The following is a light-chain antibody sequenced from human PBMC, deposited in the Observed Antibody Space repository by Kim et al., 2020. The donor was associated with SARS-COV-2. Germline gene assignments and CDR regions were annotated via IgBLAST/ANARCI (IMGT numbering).Light chain of an antibody. CDR2: AAS. CDR1: QGISTY. J-gene: IGKJ1*01. CDR3: QQYYSYPWT. V-gene: IGKV1-8*01. Sequence: AIRITQSPSSLSASTGDRVTITCRASQGISTYLAWYQQKPGKAPKVLIYAASTLQSGVPSRFSGSGSETDFTLTISRLQSEDFATYYCQQYYSYPWTFGQGTKLEI.